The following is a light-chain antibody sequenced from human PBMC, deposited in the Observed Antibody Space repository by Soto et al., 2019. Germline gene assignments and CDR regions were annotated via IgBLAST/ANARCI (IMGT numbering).Light chain of an antibody. CDR1: SGDVGSNNY. CDR3: CSFAGRYRV. J-gene: IGLJ2*01. V-gene: IGLV2-11*01. Sequence: QSALTQPRSVSGSPGQSVTISCTGTSGDVGSNNYVSWYQQHPGKAPKLMIYDVSKRPSGVPVRFSGSKSGNTASLTVSGLQTEDEADYYCCSFAGRYRVFGGGTKLTVL. CDR2: DVS.